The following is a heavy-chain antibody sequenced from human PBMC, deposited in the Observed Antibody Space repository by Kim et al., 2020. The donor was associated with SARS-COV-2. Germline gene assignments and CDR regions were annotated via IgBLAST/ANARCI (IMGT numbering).Heavy chain of an antibody. Sequence: ASVKVSCKASGYTFTSYAMHWVRQAPGQRLEWMGWINAGNGNTKYSQKFQGIVTITRDTSASTAYMELSSLRSEDTAVYYCARDPASQYYDSSGYYYYYYYYGMDVWGQGTTVTVSS. D-gene: IGHD3-22*01. CDR1: GYTFTSYA. CDR3: ARDPASQYYDSSGYYYYYYYYGMDV. V-gene: IGHV1-3*01. J-gene: IGHJ6*02. CDR2: INAGNGNT.